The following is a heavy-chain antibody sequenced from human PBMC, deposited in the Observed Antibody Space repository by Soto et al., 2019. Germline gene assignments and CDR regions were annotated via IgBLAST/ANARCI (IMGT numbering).Heavy chain of an antibody. D-gene: IGHD2-15*01. J-gene: IGHJ4*02. CDR3: ARGLDGYCSGGSCLGFDY. Sequence: QVQLQESGPGLVKPSQTLSLTCTVSGGPISSGGYYWSWIRQHPGKGLEWIGYIYYSGSTYYNPSLKSRVTRSVDTSKNQFSLKLSSVTAADTAVYYCARGLDGYCSGGSCLGFDYWGQGTLVTVSS. CDR1: GGPISSGGYY. CDR2: IYYSGST. V-gene: IGHV4-31*03.